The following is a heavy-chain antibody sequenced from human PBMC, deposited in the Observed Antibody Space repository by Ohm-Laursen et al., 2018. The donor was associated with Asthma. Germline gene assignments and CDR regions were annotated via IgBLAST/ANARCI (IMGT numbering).Heavy chain of an antibody. V-gene: IGHV4-59*01. CDR2: IYYSGST. D-gene: IGHD6-25*01. CDR3: ARGMGVAAEFDY. Sequence: GTLSLTCTVSGGSISSYYWSWIRQPPGKGLEWIGYIYYSGSTNYNPSLKSRVTISVDTSKNQFSLKLSSVTAADTAVYYCARGMGVAAEFDYWGQGTLVTVSS. CDR1: GGSISSYY. J-gene: IGHJ4*02.